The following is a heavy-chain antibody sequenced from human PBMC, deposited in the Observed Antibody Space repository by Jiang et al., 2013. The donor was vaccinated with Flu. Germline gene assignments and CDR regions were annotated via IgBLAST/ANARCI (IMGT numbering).Heavy chain of an antibody. V-gene: IGHV4-34*01. CDR3: ARHTIGTAMATRYFDY. J-gene: IGHJ4*02. CDR2: INHSGST. CDR1: GGSFSGYY. Sequence: LLKPSETLSLTCAVYGGSFSGYYWSWIRQPPGKGLEWIGEINHSGSTNYNPSLKSRVTISVDTSKNQFSLKLSSVTAADTAVYYCARHTIGTAMATRYFDYWGQGTLVTVSS. D-gene: IGHD5-18*01.